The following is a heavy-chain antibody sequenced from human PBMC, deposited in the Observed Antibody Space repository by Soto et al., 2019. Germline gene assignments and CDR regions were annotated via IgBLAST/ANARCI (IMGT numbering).Heavy chain of an antibody. V-gene: IGHV4-39*01. CDR2: IYYSGNT. CDR1: GDSISSGGYY. CDR3: ASRLGYGYAMDV. Sequence: QLQLQESGPGLVKPSETLSLTCSVSGDSISSGGYYWVWIHQPPGKGLEWIGSIYYSGNTFYNASLKSRLTISGDTSKNQFSLKLRSVTAADTAVYYCASRLGYGYAMDVWGQGTTVTVSS. D-gene: IGHD5-12*01. J-gene: IGHJ6*02.